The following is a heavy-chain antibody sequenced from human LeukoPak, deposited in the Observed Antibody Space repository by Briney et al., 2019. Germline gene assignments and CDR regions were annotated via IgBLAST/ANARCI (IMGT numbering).Heavy chain of an antibody. J-gene: IGHJ1*01. CDR1: GFTFSSYS. CDR3: ATYSSLNRREFQY. CDR2: IKTDGSEK. D-gene: IGHD3-22*01. Sequence: GGSLRLSCAASGFTFSSYSMNWVRQAPGKGLQWVANIKTDGSEKYYVDSVKGRFTISRDNAKNSLYLQMNSLRAEDTAVYYCATYSSLNRREFQYWGQGTLLTVSS. V-gene: IGHV3-7*01.